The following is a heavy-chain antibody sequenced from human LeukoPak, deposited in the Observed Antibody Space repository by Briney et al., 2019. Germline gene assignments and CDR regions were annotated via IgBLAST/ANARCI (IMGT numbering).Heavy chain of an antibody. CDR2: ISGRGGDT. J-gene: IGHJ4*02. CDR1: GFTFGNYA. Sequence: RTGGSLRLSCVGSGFTFGNYAMNWVRQAPGKGLEWVAAISGRGGDTFYADSVKGRFTFSRDNSKNTMFLQMNSLRAEDTALYYCAKEARDILTHYYWGSQFDYWGQGTLVIVSS. V-gene: IGHV3-23*01. D-gene: IGHD3-9*01. CDR3: AKEARDILTHYYWGSQFDY.